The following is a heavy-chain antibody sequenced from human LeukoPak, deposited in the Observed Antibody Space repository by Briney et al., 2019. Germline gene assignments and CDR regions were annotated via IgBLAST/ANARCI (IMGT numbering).Heavy chain of an antibody. CDR2: MSYDGRNE. CDR3: ASGYGSGSSYFDY. CDR1: GFAFRTYA. J-gene: IGHJ4*02. V-gene: IGHV3-30-3*01. Sequence: GGSLRLSCAASGFAFRTYAMHWVRQAPGKGLEWVAIMSYDGRNEYYADSVKGRFTISRDNSRNALFLQMNSLRPEDTANYHCASGYGSGSSYFDYWGQGTLVTVSS. D-gene: IGHD3-10*01.